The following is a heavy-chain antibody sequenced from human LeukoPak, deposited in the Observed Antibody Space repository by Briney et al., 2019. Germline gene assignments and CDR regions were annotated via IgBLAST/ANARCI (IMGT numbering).Heavy chain of an antibody. D-gene: IGHD6-19*01. CDR2: INTNNGNT. CDR3: ARDISAVAGGGFDY. V-gene: IGHV1-18*01. Sequence: GSVKVSCKTSGYTFSNYGISWVRQAPGQGLEWMGWINTNNGNTNYAQILQGRVTMTTDASTSTAYMELRSLRSDDTAVYYCARDISAVAGGGFDYWGQGTLVTVSS. CDR1: GYTFSNYG. J-gene: IGHJ4*02.